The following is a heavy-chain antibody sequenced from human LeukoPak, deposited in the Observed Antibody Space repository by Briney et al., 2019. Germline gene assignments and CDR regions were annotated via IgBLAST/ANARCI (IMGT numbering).Heavy chain of an antibody. CDR2: IYYSGST. Sequence: PSETLSLTCTVSGGSISSSSYYWGWIRQPPGKGLEWIGSIYYSGSTYYNPSLKSRVTISVDTSKNQFSLKLSSVTAADTAFYYWGRQGGGRWLQLGLFAFDIWGQGTMVTVSS. D-gene: IGHD5-24*01. CDR1: GGSISSSSYY. CDR3: GRQGGGRWLQLGLFAFDI. J-gene: IGHJ3*02. V-gene: IGHV4-39*01.